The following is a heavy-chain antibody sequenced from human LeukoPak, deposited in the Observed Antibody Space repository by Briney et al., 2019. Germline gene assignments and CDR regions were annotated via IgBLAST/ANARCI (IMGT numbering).Heavy chain of an antibody. J-gene: IGHJ4*02. CDR3: TKDMRSGWYPIDH. V-gene: IGHV3-23*01. D-gene: IGHD6-19*01. Sequence: GGSLRLSCAASGFIFSSYGMSWVRQAPGKGLEWVSAISDNGGSTYYADSVKGRLTISRDNSKNTLYLQMNSLRAGDTAVYYCTKDMRSGWYPIDHWGQGTLVTVSS. CDR2: ISDNGGST. CDR1: GFIFSSYG.